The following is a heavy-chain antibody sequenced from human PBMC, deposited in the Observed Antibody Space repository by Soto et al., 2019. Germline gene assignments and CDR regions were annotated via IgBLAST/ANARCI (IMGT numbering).Heavy chain of an antibody. D-gene: IGHD3-3*01. CDR2: ISGSGGST. V-gene: IGHV3-23*01. CDR1: GFTFSSYA. Sequence: GGSLRLSCAASGFTFSSYAMSWVRQAPGKGLEWVSAISGSGGSTYYADSVKGRFTISRDNSKNTLYLQMNSLRAEDTAVYYCAKDLYGWSGQYGMDVWGQGTTVTVSS. J-gene: IGHJ6*02. CDR3: AKDLYGWSGQYGMDV.